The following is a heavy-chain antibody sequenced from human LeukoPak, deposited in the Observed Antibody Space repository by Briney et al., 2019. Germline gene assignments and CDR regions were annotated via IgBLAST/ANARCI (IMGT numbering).Heavy chain of an antibody. V-gene: IGHV1-46*01. D-gene: IGHD3-10*01. CDR1: GYTFTSYY. J-gene: IGHJ5*02. CDR2: FNPSGGST. CDR3: ARGHGSGFDP. Sequence: GASVKVSCKASGYTFTSYYIHWVRQAPGQGLEWMGIFNPSGGSTNYAQKFRGRVTMTRDTSTSTVYMELSSLRSEDTAVYYCARGHGSGFDPWGQGTLVTVSS.